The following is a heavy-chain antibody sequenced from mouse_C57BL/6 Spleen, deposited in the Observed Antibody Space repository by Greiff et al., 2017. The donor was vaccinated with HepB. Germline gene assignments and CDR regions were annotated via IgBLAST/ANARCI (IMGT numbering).Heavy chain of an antibody. D-gene: IGHD1-3*01. Sequence: QVQLQQPGTELVKPGASVKLSCKASGCTFTSYWMHWVKQRPGQGLEWIGNINPSNGGTNYNEKFKSKATLTVDKSSSTAYMQLSSLTSEDSAVYYCARSGSGSYAMDYWGQGTSVTVSS. V-gene: IGHV1-53*01. J-gene: IGHJ4*01. CDR1: GCTFTSYW. CDR3: ARSGSGSYAMDY. CDR2: INPSNGGT.